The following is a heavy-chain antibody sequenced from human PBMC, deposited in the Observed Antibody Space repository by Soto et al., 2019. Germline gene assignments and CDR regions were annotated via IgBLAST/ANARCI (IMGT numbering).Heavy chain of an antibody. D-gene: IGHD2-21*01. V-gene: IGHV3-23*01. CDR2: LTGHGDTT. CDR3: AKYGAYTIAHAFDI. Sequence: EVQLLQSGGGLVQPGGSLRLSCAASGFSFSTYAMSWVRQAPGKGLEWVSGLTGHGDTTYYADSVKGRFTISRDNSQNTLYLQMNSLRAEDSAVYYCAKYGAYTIAHAFDIWGQGTMVTVSS. CDR1: GFSFSTYA. J-gene: IGHJ3*02.